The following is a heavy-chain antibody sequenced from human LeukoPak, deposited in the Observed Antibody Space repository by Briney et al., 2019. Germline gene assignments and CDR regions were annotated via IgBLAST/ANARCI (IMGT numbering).Heavy chain of an antibody. CDR1: DFTFTHYG. Sequence: GSLRLSCAATDFTFTHYGMDWVRQSPGKGLEWLSYISGDTRTIYYADSVKGRFTISRDNAQNLVFLQMNSLRAEDTSVYYCARGGATKTFDYWGQGALVTVSS. CDR2: ISGDTRTI. V-gene: IGHV3-48*04. CDR3: ARGGATKTFDY. J-gene: IGHJ4*02. D-gene: IGHD5-24*01.